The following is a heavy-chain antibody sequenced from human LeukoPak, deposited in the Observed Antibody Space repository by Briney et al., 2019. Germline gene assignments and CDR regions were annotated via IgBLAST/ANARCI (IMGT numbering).Heavy chain of an antibody. D-gene: IGHD4-17*01. J-gene: IGHJ2*01. V-gene: IGHV3-23*01. CDR2: ISGSGGST. CDR1: GFTFISYA. Sequence: GSLRPSCAASGFTFISYAMSWVRQAPGGGVEGGSGISGSGGSTYYADSVKGRFTISRDNSKNTLYLQMNSLRAGDTAVYYCANEHGDYEYGYFDLWGRGTLVTVSS. CDR3: ANEHGDYEYGYFDL.